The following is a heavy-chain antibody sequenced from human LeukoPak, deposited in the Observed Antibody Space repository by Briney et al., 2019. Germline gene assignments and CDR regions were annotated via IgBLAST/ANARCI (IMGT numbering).Heavy chain of an antibody. V-gene: IGHV1-8*01. CDR3: ATRGSQLPKGAFDI. CDR2: MNPNSGNT. CDR1: GYTFTNYD. J-gene: IGHJ3*02. D-gene: IGHD1-1*01. Sequence: ASVKVSCKASGYTFTNYDINWVRQATGQGLEWMGWMNPNSGNTGYAQKFQGRVTMTRNTSISTAYMELSSLRSEDTAVYCCATRGSQLPKGAFDIWGQGTMVTVSS.